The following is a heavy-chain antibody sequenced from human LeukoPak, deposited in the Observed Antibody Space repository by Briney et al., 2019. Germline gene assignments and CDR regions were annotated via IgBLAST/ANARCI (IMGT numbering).Heavy chain of an antibody. CDR1: GVTFSSYS. Sequence: GGSLRLSCAASGVTFSSYSMIWVRQAPGKGLEWVSSITSSSSYIYYADSVKGRFTISRDNAKNSLFLQMNSLRAEDTAVYYCARGRLLGWFVVIPAAIGWFDPWGQGTLVAVS. CDR3: ARGRLLGWFVVIPAAIGWFDP. D-gene: IGHD2-2*02. J-gene: IGHJ5*02. CDR2: ITSSSSYI. V-gene: IGHV3-21*01.